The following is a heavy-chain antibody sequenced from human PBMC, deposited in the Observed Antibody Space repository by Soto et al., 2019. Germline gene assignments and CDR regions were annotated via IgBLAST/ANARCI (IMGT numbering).Heavy chain of an antibody. CDR2: IHYTGSA. CDR1: GGSLSAPTYY. Sequence: QLQLQESGPGLVKPSETLSLTCAVSGGSLSAPTYYWGWVRQPPGKGLEWIGNIHYTGSAFYNPSLKSRVTISVDTSKNQFSLRLTAVTAADTAVYYCARVRGEVDNWFGPWGRGTLVIVSS. D-gene: IGHD3-10*01. V-gene: IGHV4-39*01. J-gene: IGHJ5*02. CDR3: ARVRGEVDNWFGP.